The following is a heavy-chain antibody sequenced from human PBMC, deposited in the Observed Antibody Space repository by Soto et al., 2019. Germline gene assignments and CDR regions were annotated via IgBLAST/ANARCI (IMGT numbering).Heavy chain of an antibody. CDR3: ARYYYGSGSYYNVYYYYMDV. D-gene: IGHD3-10*01. J-gene: IGHJ6*03. CDR2: IYSGGST. V-gene: IGHV3-53*04. Sequence: GGSLRLSCAASGFTVSSNYMSWVRQAPGKGLEWVSVIYSGGSTYYADSVKGRFTISRHNSKNTMYIQMNSLRAEDTAVYYCARYYYGSGSYYNVYYYYMDVWGKGTTVTVSS. CDR1: GFTVSSNY.